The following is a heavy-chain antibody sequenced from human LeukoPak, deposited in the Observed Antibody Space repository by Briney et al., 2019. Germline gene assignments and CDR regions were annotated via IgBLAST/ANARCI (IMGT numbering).Heavy chain of an antibody. V-gene: IGHV4-59*01. Sequence: PSETLSLTCTVSGDSISSYYWSWIRQPPGKGLEWIGYIYYSGGTNYNPSLKSRVTISVDTSKNQFSLKLSSVTAADTAVYYCARDLRYDSSGWAFDYWGQGTLVTVSS. D-gene: IGHD3-22*01. CDR1: GDSISSYY. CDR3: ARDLRYDSSGWAFDY. J-gene: IGHJ4*02. CDR2: IYYSGGT.